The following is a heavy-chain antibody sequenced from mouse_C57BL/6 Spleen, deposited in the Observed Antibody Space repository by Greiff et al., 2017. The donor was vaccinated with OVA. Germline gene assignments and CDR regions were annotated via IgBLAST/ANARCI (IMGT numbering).Heavy chain of an antibody. CDR2: IWRGGST. D-gene: IGHD2-4*01. CDR3: AKNYGHDYDWFAY. Sequence: VKLVESGPGLVQPSQSLSITCTVSGFSLTSYGVHWVRQSPGKGLEWLGVIWRGGSTDYNAAFMSRLSITKDNSKSQVFFKMNSLQADDTAIYYCAKNYGHDYDWFAYWGQGTLVTVSA. CDR1: GFSLTSYG. V-gene: IGHV2-5*01. J-gene: IGHJ3*01.